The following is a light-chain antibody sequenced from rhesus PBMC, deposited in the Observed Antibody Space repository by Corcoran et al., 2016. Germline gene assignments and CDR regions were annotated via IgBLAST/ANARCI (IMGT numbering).Light chain of an antibody. J-gene: IGKJ1*01. CDR2: GAS. Sequence: QVILTQSPATLSLSPGERATLSCRASQSVGSSLAWYQQKPGQAPRLLIYGASSRATGIPDRFSGSGSGTEFTITISSLEPEDVGIYYCQQYNNWKTFGQGTKVEIK. CDR3: QQYNNWKT. V-gene: IGKV3S11*01. CDR1: QSVGSS.